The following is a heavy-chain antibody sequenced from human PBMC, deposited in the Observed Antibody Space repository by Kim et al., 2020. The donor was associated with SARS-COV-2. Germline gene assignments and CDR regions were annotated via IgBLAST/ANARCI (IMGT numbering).Heavy chain of an antibody. J-gene: IGHJ4*02. D-gene: IGHD5-12*01. CDR3: ARLVDIVAHGGNYFDY. Sequence: SLKSRVTISVDTSKNQFSRKLSSVTAADTAVYYCARLVDIVAHGGNYFDYWGQGTLVTVSS. V-gene: IGHV4-39*01.